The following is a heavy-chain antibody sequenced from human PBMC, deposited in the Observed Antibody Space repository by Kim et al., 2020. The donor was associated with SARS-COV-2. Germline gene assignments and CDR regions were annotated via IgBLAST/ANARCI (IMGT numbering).Heavy chain of an antibody. J-gene: IGHJ6*02. D-gene: IGHD1-1*01. CDR3: ARPRYNWNDNYYGMDV. V-gene: IGHV1-3*01. Sequence: KFQGRVTITRDTSATTHYMELSSLRSEDTAVYYCARPRYNWNDNYYGMDVWGQGTTVTVSS.